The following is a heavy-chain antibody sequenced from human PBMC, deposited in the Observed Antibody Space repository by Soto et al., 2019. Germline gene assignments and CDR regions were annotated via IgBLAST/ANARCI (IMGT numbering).Heavy chain of an antibody. J-gene: IGHJ4*02. Sequence: ASVKVSCKVSGYTLTELSMHWVRQAPGKGLEWMGGFDPEDGETIYAQKFQGRVTMTEDTSTDTAYMELSSLRSEDTAVYYCATDFLRTCSSTSCYTHDYWGQGTLVTVSS. CDR3: ATDFLRTCSSTSCYTHDY. D-gene: IGHD2-2*02. CDR2: FDPEDGET. CDR1: GYTLTELS. V-gene: IGHV1-24*01.